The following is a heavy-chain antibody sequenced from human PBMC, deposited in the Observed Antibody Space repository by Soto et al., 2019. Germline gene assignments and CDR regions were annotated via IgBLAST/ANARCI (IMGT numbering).Heavy chain of an antibody. Sequence: SETLSLTCSVSGGSISGHYWTWIRQSPGKGLEWIGYTFYSGSTNYNPSLKSRVTISVDTSKNQFSLKMSSVTAADTAVYYCARVGSSGWSPDYWGRGTLVTVSS. CDR3: ARVGSSGWSPDY. D-gene: IGHD6-19*01. V-gene: IGHV4-59*11. J-gene: IGHJ4*02. CDR2: TFYSGST. CDR1: GGSISGHY.